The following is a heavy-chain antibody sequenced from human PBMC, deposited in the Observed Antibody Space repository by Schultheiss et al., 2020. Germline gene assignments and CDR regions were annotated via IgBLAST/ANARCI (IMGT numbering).Heavy chain of an antibody. CDR3: AKAFPSQRFDP. CDR2: ISSSSSYV. V-gene: IGHV3-21*04. Sequence: GGSLRLSCAASGFTVSSNYMNWVRQAPGKGLEWVSSISSSSSYVYYADSVKGRFTISRDNAKNSLYLQMNSLRAEDTAVYYCAKAFPSQRFDPWGQGTLVNVYS. D-gene: IGHD2-21*01. CDR1: GFTVSSNY. J-gene: IGHJ5*02.